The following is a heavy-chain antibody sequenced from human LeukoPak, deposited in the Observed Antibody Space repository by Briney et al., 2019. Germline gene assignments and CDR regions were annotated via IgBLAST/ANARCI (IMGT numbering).Heavy chain of an antibody. V-gene: IGHV3-7*01. J-gene: IGHJ4*02. D-gene: IGHD5-12*01. CDR3: VRDGGVSGYDLLDY. CDR1: GLKFSNYW. Sequence: GGSLRLSCAASGLKFSNYWMTWVRQAPGKGLEWVANINQDGSEEHYMDSAKARFTISRDNAKNSLSLQMNSLRAEDTAVYYCVRDGGVSGYDLLDYWGQGTLVTVSS. CDR2: INQDGSEE.